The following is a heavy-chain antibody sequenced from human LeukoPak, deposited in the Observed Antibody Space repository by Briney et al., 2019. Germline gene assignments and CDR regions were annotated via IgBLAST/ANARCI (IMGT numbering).Heavy chain of an antibody. CDR3: ASAITGETTTYYYYMNV. CDR2: ISTNGGTT. D-gene: IGHD1-20*01. Sequence: GGSLRLSCAASGFTFSSYGMHWVRQAPGKGLEYVSAISTNGGTTYYANSVKGRFTISRDNSKNTLYLQMGSLRGEDMAVYYCASAITGETTTYYYYMNVWGRGTTVTVSS. CDR1: GFTFSSYG. J-gene: IGHJ6*03. V-gene: IGHV3-64*01.